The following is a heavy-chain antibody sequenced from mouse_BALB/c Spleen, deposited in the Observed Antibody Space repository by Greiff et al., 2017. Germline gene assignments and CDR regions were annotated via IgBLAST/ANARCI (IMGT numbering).Heavy chain of an antibody. CDR3: GYGNYYAMDY. CDR2: IYPGGGYT. Sequence: VQLVESGAELVRPGTSVKISCKASGYTFTNYWLGWVKQRPGHGLEWIGDIYPGGGYTNYNEKFKGKATLTADTSSSTAYMQLSSLTSEDSAVYFCGYGNYYAMDYWGQGTSVTVSS. CDR1: GYTFTNYW. J-gene: IGHJ4*01. D-gene: IGHD2-1*01. V-gene: IGHV1-63*02.